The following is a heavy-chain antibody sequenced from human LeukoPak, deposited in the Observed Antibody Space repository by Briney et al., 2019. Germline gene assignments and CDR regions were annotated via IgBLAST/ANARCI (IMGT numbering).Heavy chain of an antibody. J-gene: IGHJ5*02. CDR2: IYTSGTT. CDR1: GASISSGSYY. D-gene: IGHD5-12*01. Sequence: SETLSLTCTVSGASISSGSYYWSWIRQPAGKGLEWIGRIYTSGTTNYNPSLKSRVTISVDTSNNQFSLKLSSVTAADTAVYYCARGLGSGNWFDPWGQGTLVTVSS. V-gene: IGHV4-61*02. CDR3: ARGLGSGNWFDP.